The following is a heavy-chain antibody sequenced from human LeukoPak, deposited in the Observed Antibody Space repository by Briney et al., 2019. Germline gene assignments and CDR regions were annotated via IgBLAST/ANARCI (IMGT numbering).Heavy chain of an antibody. CDR3: ARGGIGITMVRGEYYFDY. CDR1: GFTFSDYY. Sequence: GSLRLSCAASGFTFSDYYMSWIRQPPGKGLEWIGSIYYSGSTYHNPSLKSRVTISVDTSKNQFSLKLSSVTAADTAVYYCARGGIGITMVRGEYYFDYWGQGTLVTVSS. J-gene: IGHJ4*02. V-gene: IGHV4-38-2*01. CDR2: IYYSGST. D-gene: IGHD3-10*01.